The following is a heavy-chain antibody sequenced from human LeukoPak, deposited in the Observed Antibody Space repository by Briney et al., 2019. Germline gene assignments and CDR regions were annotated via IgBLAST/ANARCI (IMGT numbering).Heavy chain of an antibody. CDR3: ARDLQVLWFGELFYHHNMDV. CDR2: INPNSGDT. V-gene: IGHV1-2*02. Sequence: ASVKVSCKTSGYTFTDYYMHWVRQAPGQGLEWMGWINPNSGDTNYAQNFQGRVTMTRDTSITTAYMELSWLTSDDSAIYYCARDLQVLWFGELFYHHNMDVWGKGTTVTVFS. CDR1: GYTFTDYY. J-gene: IGHJ6*03. D-gene: IGHD3-10*01.